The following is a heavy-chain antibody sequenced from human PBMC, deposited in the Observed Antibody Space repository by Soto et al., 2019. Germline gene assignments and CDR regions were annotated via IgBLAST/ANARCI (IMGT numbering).Heavy chain of an antibody. Sequence: SETLSLTCTVSGGSISSYYWSWIRQPPGKGLEWIGYIYYSGSTNYNPSLKSRVTISVDTSKNQFSLKLSSVTAADTAVYYCARHGNYGDYVFDYWGQATLVTVSS. CDR3: ARHGNYGDYVFDY. CDR2: IYYSGST. D-gene: IGHD4-17*01. V-gene: IGHV4-59*08. CDR1: GGSISSYY. J-gene: IGHJ4*02.